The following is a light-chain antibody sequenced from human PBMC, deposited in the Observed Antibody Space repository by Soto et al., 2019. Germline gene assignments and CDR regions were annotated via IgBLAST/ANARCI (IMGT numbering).Light chain of an antibody. CDR3: QQYNNWPPVT. V-gene: IGKV3-15*01. J-gene: IGKJ5*01. CDR2: GAS. Sequence: ETVMTQSPAALSVSPGERATLSCTASQSVSSNVAWYQQTPGQAPRLLIYGASTRAAGIPDRFSGSGSGTEFTLTISSLQSEDFAVYYCQQYNNWPPVTFGQGTRLDIK. CDR1: QSVSSN.